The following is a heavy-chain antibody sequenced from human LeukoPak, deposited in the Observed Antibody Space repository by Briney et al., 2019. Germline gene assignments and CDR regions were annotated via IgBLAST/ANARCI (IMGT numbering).Heavy chain of an antibody. CDR2: IWYDGSDK. J-gene: IGHJ4*02. Sequence: PGRSLRLSCAASGFTFSSYAMHWVRQTPGTGLEWVAVIWYDGSDKFYADPAKGRFTISRDNSKNTLYLQMNSLRAEDTAVYHCVKVLRPNSFLLDYWGQGTLVSVSS. D-gene: IGHD1-26*01. CDR3: VKVLRPNSFLLDY. V-gene: IGHV3-33*06. CDR1: GFTFSSYA.